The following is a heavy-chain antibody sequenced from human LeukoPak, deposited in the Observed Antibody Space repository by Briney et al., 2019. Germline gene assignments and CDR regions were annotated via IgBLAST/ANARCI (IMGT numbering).Heavy chain of an antibody. CDR3: ARRNRDTGSGYYYYGMDV. V-gene: IGHV4-59*01. D-gene: IGHD5-18*01. J-gene: IGHJ6*02. Sequence: SETLSLTCTVSGGSISSYYWSWIRQPPGKGLEGVGYIYYSGSTNYNPSLKSRVTISVDTSKNQFSLKLSSVTAADTAVYYCARRNRDTGSGYYYYGMDVWGQGTTVTVSS. CDR2: IYYSGST. CDR1: GGSISSYY.